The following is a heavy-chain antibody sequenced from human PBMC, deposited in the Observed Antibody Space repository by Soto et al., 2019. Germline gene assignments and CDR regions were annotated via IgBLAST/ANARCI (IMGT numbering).Heavy chain of an antibody. J-gene: IGHJ6*03. V-gene: IGHV4-59*01. CDR1: GGSISSYY. CDR2: IYYSGST. CDR3: ARAWFGELGYYYYYMDV. Sequence: SETLSLTCTVSGGSISSYYWSWIRQPPGKGLEWIGYIYYSGSTNYNPSLKSRVTISVDTSKNQFSLKLGSVTAADTAVYYCARAWFGELGYYYYYMDVWGKGTTVTVSS. D-gene: IGHD3-10*01.